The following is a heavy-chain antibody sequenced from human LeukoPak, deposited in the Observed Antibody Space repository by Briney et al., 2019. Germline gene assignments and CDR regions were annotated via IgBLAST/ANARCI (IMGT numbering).Heavy chain of an antibody. CDR1: GFTFSSYW. CDR3: ARDQSGSLDY. J-gene: IGHJ4*02. V-gene: IGHV3-7*01. Sequence: PGGSLRLSCAASGFTFSSYWMSWVRQAPGKGLEWVANINQDASTKHYVDSVKGQFTISRDNAKNSLYLQMNSLTADDTAVYYCARDQSGSLDYWGQGTLVTVSS. D-gene: IGHD1-26*01. CDR2: INQDASTK.